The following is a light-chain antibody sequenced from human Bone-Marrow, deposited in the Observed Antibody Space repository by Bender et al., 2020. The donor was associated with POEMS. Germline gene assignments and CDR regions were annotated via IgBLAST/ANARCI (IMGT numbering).Light chain of an antibody. Sequence: QSALTQPASVSGSPGQSISISCTGTSSDVGGYNYVSWYQQHPGKVPKLMIYDVTNRPSGVSNRFSGSKSGNTAYLTISGLQAEDEADYYCCSYAGSSTWVFGGGTKLTVL. CDR3: CSYAGSSTWV. CDR2: DVT. V-gene: IGLV2-14*03. CDR1: SSDVGGYNY. J-gene: IGLJ3*02.